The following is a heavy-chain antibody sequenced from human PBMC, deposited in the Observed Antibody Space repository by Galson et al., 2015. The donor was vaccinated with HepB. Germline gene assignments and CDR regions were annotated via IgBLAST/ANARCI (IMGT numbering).Heavy chain of an antibody. Sequence: QSGAEVKKPGESLRISCKGSGYSFTSYWISWVRQMPGKGLEWMGRIDPSDSYTNYGPSFQGHVTISADKSISTAYLQWSSLKASDTAMYYCARPSRYDSSGYYYDYWGQGTLVTVSS. J-gene: IGHJ4*02. CDR1: GYSFTSYW. CDR2: IDPSDSYT. D-gene: IGHD3-22*01. V-gene: IGHV5-10-1*01. CDR3: ARPSRYDSSGYYYDY.